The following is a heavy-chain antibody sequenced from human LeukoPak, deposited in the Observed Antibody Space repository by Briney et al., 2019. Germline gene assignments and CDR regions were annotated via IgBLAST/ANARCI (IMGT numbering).Heavy chain of an antibody. Sequence: SETLSLTCAVYGGSFSGYYWSWIRQPPGKGLEWTGEINHSGSTNYNPSLKSRVTISVDTSKNQLSLKLSSVTAADTAVYYCARVAGTMVRGVIRKFDPWGQGTLVTVSS. D-gene: IGHD3-10*01. CDR3: ARVAGTMVRGVIRKFDP. CDR1: GGSFSGYY. V-gene: IGHV4-34*01. CDR2: INHSGST. J-gene: IGHJ5*02.